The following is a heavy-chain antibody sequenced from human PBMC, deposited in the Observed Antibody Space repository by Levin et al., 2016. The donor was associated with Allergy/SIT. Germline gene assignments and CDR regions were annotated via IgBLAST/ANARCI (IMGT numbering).Heavy chain of an antibody. CDR3: ARDGRHVDSRYNLFDP. D-gene: IGHD2-15*01. Sequence: GGSLRLSCAASGFNFGTYWMNWVRQAPGKGLEWVANIKPDGSEKYYVDSVKGRFTISRDNAKNSVFLQMNSLRAEDTAVYYCARDGRHVDSRYNLFDPWGQGTLVTVSA. CDR1: GFNFGTYW. J-gene: IGHJ5*02. V-gene: IGHV3-7*03. CDR2: IKPDGSEK.